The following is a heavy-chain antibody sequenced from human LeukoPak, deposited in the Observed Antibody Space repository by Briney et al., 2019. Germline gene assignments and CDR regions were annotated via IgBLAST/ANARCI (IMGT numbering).Heavy chain of an antibody. J-gene: IGHJ4*02. D-gene: IGHD3-16*02. V-gene: IGHV3-48*01. CDR1: GFTFSSYS. CDR3: AKDLSLMITFGGVIVIPYYDY. CDR2: ISSSSSTI. Sequence: GGSLRLSCAASGFTFSSYSMNWVRQAPGKGLEWVSYISSSSSTIYYADSEKGRFTISRDNSKNTLYLQMNSLRAEDTAVYYCAKDLSLMITFGGVIVIPYYDYWGQGTLVTVSS.